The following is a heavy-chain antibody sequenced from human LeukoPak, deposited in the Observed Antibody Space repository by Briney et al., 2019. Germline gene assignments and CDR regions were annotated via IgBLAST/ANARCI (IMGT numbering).Heavy chain of an antibody. V-gene: IGHV3-23*01. Sequence: GGSLRVSCAASGFTFSSCAMSWVRQAPGKGLEWVSAISESGDATYYADSVRGRFTISRDNSKNTLYLQMNRLRVDDTAIYYCAKDRDYWGQGTLVTVSS. J-gene: IGHJ4*02. CDR3: AKDRDY. CDR2: ISESGDAT. CDR1: GFTFSSCA.